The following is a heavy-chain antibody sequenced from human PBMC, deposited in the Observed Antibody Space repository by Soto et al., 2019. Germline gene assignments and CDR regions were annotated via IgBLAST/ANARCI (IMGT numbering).Heavy chain of an antibody. CDR1: GYSFTSYW. CDR3: ARRTPDDPVRGYYYYYYMDV. CDR2: IYPGDSDT. J-gene: IGHJ6*03. Sequence: PGESLKISCKGSGYSFTSYWIGWVRQMPGKGLEWMGIIYPGDSDTRYSPSFQGQVTISADKSISTAYLQWSSLKASDTAMYYCARRTPDDPVRGYYYYYYMDVWGKGTTVTVSS. D-gene: IGHD3-10*01. V-gene: IGHV5-51*01.